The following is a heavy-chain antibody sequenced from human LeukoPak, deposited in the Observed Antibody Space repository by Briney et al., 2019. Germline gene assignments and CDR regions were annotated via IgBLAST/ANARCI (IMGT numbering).Heavy chain of an antibody. V-gene: IGHV1-2*02. CDR1: GYTFTGYY. CDR3: ARARYDILTGYSFGY. CDR2: INPNSGGT. J-gene: IGHJ4*02. Sequence: ASVKVSCKASGYTFTGYYMHWVRQAPGQGLEWTGWINPNSGGTNYAQKFQGRVTMTRDTSISTAYMELSRLRSDDTAVYYCARARYDILTGYSFGYWGQGTLVTVSS. D-gene: IGHD3-9*01.